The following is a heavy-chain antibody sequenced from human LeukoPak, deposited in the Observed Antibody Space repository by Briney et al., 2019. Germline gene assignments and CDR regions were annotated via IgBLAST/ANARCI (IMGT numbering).Heavy chain of an antibody. CDR3: VIPYYYDSSGYQSDY. V-gene: IGHV1-69*05. J-gene: IGHJ4*02. D-gene: IGHD3-22*01. CDR1: GGTFSSYA. Sequence: GASVKVSCKASGGTFSSYAISWVRQAPGQGLEWMGRIIPIFGTANYAQKFQGRVAITTDESTSTAYMELSSLRSEDTAVYYCVIPYYYDSSGYQSDYWGQGTLVTVSS. CDR2: IIPIFGTA.